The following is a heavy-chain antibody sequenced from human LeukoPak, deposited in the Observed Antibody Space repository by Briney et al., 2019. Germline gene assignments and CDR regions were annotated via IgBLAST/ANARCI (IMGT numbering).Heavy chain of an antibody. CDR1: GYTFTGYY. J-gene: IGHJ4*02. CDR2: INPNSGGT. D-gene: IGHD5-12*01. V-gene: IGHV1-2*02. CDR3: ARDTGSEWLRSQGFDY. Sequence: GASVKVSCKASGYTFTGYYMHWVRQAPGQGLEWMGWINPNSGGTNYAQKFQGRVTMTRDTSISTAYMELSRLRSDDTAVYYCARDTGSEWLRSQGFDYWGQGTLVTVSS.